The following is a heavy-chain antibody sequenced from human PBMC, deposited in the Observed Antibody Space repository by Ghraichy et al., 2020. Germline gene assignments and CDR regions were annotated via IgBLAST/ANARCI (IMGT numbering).Heavy chain of an antibody. Sequence: GGSLRLSCAVSGFIFSNSWMSWVRQTPGKGLEWVSNIKGDGGEIYYVDSVKGRFTISRDNAKNSLNLQMNSLRAEDTAVYYCARLIDRAPDYWGQGTLVTVSP. CDR2: IKGDGGEI. V-gene: IGHV3-7*01. J-gene: IGHJ4*02. CDR1: GFIFSNSW. D-gene: IGHD3-22*01. CDR3: ARLIDRAPDY.